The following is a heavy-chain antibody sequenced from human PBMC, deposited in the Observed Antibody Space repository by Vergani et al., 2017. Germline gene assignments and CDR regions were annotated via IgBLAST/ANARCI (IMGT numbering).Heavy chain of an antibody. CDR3: ARDPGWFGEFKDAFDI. CDR1: GYTFTGYY. V-gene: IGHV1-2*02. CDR2: INPNSGGT. D-gene: IGHD3-10*01. J-gene: IGHJ3*02. Sequence: QVQLVQSGAEVKKPGASVKVSCKASGYTFTGYYMHWVRQAPGQGLEWMGWINPNSGGTNYAQKVQGRVTMNRDTSISTAYMELSRLRSDDTAVYYCARDPGWFGEFKDAFDIWGQGTMVTVSS.